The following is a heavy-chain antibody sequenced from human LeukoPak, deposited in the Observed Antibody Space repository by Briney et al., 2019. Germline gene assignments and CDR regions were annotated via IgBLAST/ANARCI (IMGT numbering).Heavy chain of an antibody. CDR2: INPNSGGT. J-gene: IGHJ4*02. D-gene: IGHD1-7*01. CDR3: ARVQAGTTFDY. V-gene: IGHV1-2*06. Sequence: ALVKVSCTASGYTFTGYYMHWVRQAPGQGLEWMGRINPNSGGTNYAQKFQGRVTMTRDTSISTAYMELSRLRSDDTAVYYCARVQAGTTFDYWGQGTLVTVSS. CDR1: GYTFTGYY.